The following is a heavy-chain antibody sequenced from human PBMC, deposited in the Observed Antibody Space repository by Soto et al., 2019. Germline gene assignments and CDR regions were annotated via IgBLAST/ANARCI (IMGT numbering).Heavy chain of an antibody. D-gene: IGHD3-22*01. CDR3: ATYYDSSGYYYAYFQH. Sequence: QVQLQESGPGLVKPSQTLSLTCPVSGGSISSGGYYWSWIRQHPGKGLEWIRYIYYSGSTYYNPSLKSRVTISVDTSKNQFSLKLSSVTAADTAVYYCATYYDSSGYYYAYFQHWGQGTLVTVSS. V-gene: IGHV4-31*03. J-gene: IGHJ1*01. CDR1: GGSISSGGYY. CDR2: IYYSGST.